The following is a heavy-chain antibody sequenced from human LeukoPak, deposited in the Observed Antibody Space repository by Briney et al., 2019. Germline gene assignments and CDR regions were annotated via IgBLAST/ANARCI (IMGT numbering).Heavy chain of an antibody. CDR2: INHSGST. CDR3: ARKRVRYSGGWYDPAFDY. D-gene: IGHD6-19*01. Sequence: SETLSLTCAVYGGSFSGYYWSWIRQPPGKGREWSGEINHSGSTNYNPSLKSRVTIPVDTSKNQFSLKLSSVTAADTAVYYCARKRVRYSGGWYDPAFDYWGQGTLVTVSS. V-gene: IGHV4-34*01. J-gene: IGHJ4*02. CDR1: GGSFSGYY.